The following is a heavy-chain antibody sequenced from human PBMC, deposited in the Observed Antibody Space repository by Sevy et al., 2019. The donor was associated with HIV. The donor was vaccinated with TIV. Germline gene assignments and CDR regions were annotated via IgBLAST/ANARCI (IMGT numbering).Heavy chain of an antibody. CDR2: ISSSSSYI. J-gene: IGHJ4*02. CDR3: AREDYYDSSLPLDY. CDR1: GFTFSSYS. D-gene: IGHD3-22*01. Sequence: EGSLRLSCAASGFTFSSYSMNWVRQAPGKGLEWVSSISSSSSYIYYADSVKGRLTISRDNAKNSLYLQMNSLRAEDTAVYYCAREDYYDSSLPLDYWGQGTLVTVSS. V-gene: IGHV3-21*01.